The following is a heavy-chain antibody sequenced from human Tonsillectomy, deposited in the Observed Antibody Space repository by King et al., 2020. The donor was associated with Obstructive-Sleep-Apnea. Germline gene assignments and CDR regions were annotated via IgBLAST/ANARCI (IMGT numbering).Heavy chain of an antibody. CDR1: GFTFSTYA. CDR2: IIGSGGST. Sequence: VQLVESGGGLVQPGGSLRLSCAASGFTFSTYAMSWVRQAPGKGLEWVSAIIGSGGSTYYADSVKGRFTISRDNSKNTLYLQMNSLRAEDTAKYYCAKERYFDSSGYPNDAFDIWGQGTMVTVSS. V-gene: IGHV3-23*04. J-gene: IGHJ3*02. D-gene: IGHD3-22*01. CDR3: AKERYFDSSGYPNDAFDI.